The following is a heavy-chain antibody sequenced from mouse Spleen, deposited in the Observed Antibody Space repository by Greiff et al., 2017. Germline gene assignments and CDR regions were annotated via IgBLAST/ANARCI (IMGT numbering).Heavy chain of an antibody. J-gene: IGHJ4*01. Sequence: QVQLQQPGAELVMPGASVKLSCKASGYTFTSYWMHWVKQRPGQGLEWIGEIDPSDSYTNYNQKFKGKATLTVDKSSSTAYMQLSSLTSEDSAVYYCARRLVAPYAMDYWGQGTSVTVSS. CDR3: ARRLVAPYAMDY. CDR1: GYTFTSYW. D-gene: IGHD1-1*01. V-gene: IGHV1-69*01. CDR2: IDPSDSYT.